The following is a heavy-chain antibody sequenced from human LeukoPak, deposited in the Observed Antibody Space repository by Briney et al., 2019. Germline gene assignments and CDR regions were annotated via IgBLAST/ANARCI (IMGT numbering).Heavy chain of an antibody. CDR3: ARDRTYSSSVNWFDP. CDR1: GGSISSYY. J-gene: IGHJ5*02. V-gene: IGHV4-4*07. Sequence: SETLSLTCTVSGGSISSYYWSWIRQPAGKGLEWIGRIYTSGSTNYNPSLKSRVTMSVDTSKNQFSPKLSSVTAADTAVYYCARDRTYSSSVNWFDPWGQGTLVTVSS. D-gene: IGHD6-6*01. CDR2: IYTSGST.